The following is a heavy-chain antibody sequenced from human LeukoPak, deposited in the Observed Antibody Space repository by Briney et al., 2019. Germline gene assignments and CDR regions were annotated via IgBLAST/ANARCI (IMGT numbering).Heavy chain of an antibody. CDR1: GGSISSYY. J-gene: IGHJ4*02. CDR2: IYYNGST. D-gene: IGHD3-22*01. CDR3: ARVFSTMEGVD. Sequence: PSETLSLICTVSGGSISSYYWSWIRQPPGKGLEWIGFIYYNGSTNYNPSLKSRVTISVDTSKNQFSLKLSSVTAADTAVYYCARVFSTMEGVDWGQGTLVTVSS. V-gene: IGHV4-59*01.